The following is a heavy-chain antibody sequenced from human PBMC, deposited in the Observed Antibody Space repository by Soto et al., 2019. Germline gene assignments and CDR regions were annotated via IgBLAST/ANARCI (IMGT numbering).Heavy chain of an antibody. V-gene: IGHV4-30-4*01. J-gene: IGHJ4*02. D-gene: IGHD1-1*01. CDR3: VRVRTGPSEYDY. Sequence: QVQLQESGPGLVKPSQTLSLICTVSGGSISSADSHWSWIRQPPGTGLEWIGYISYSGSTSYTPSRKSRVTISLDTSKTQFSLSLNSVTAADTAVYYCVRVRTGPSEYDYWGQGTLVTVSS. CDR1: GGSISSADSH. CDR2: ISYSGST.